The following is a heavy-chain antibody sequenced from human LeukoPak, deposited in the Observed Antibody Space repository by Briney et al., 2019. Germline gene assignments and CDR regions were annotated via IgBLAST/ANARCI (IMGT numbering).Heavy chain of an antibody. J-gene: IGHJ4*02. CDR2: ISSDSSPI. Sequence: PGGSLRLSCAASGFTFSSYSMNWVRQAPGKGLEWVSYISSDSSPIYYADSVQGRFTISRDNAESSLYLQMNSLRDEDTAVYYCATYSSNYDILTGYYYWGQGTLVTVSS. D-gene: IGHD3-9*01. CDR3: ATYSSNYDILTGYYY. CDR1: GFTFSSYS. V-gene: IGHV3-48*02.